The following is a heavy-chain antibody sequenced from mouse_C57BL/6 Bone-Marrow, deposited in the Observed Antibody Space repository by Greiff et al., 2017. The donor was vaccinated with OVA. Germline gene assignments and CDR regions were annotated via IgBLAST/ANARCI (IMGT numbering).Heavy chain of an antibody. J-gene: IGHJ3*01. CDR1: GYAFSSSW. CDR2: IYPGDGDT. CDR3: AKKDLLLPWFAY. Sequence: QVQLQQSGPELVKPGDSVKISCKASGYAFSSSWMNWVKQRPGKGLEWLGRIYPGDGDTNYNGKFKGKATLTADKSSSTAYMQLSSLTSEDSAVYFCAKKDLLLPWFAYWGQGTLVTVSA. V-gene: IGHV1-82*01. D-gene: IGHD1-1*01.